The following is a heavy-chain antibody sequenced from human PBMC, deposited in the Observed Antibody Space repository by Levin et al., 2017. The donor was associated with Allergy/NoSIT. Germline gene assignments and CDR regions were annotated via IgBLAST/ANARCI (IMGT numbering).Heavy chain of an antibody. V-gene: IGHV3-30*18. D-gene: IGHD6-19*01. J-gene: IGHJ4*02. CDR2: ISYDGSNK. CDR1: GFTFSSYG. CDR3: AKDSSSGWPPHDY. Sequence: RTGGSLRLSCAASGFTFSSYGMHWVRQAPGKGLEWVAVISYDGSNKYYADSVKGRFTISRDNSKNTLYLQMNSLRAEDTAVYYCAKDSSSGWPPHDYWGQGTLVTVSS.